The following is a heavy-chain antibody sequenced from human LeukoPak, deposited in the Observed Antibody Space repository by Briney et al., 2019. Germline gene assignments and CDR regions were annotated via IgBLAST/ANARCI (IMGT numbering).Heavy chain of an antibody. D-gene: IGHD6-13*01. CDR1: GFTFSGYS. CDR2: INSSSSYI. Sequence: GGSLSLSCAASGFTFSGYSLNWVRQAPGKWLEWVSTINSSSSYIYYADSVKGRFTISRDNAKNSLFLQMNSLRAEDTAVYYCARDLASRFDYWGQGTLVTVSS. J-gene: IGHJ4*02. CDR3: ARDLASRFDY. V-gene: IGHV3-21*01.